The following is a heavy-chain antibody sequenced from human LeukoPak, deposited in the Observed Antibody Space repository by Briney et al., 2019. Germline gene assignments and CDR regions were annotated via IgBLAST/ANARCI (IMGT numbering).Heavy chain of an antibody. CDR2: ISWNSGSI. D-gene: IGHD2/OR15-2a*01. CDR3: AKGSDYYLPSNFDY. Sequence: PGGSLRLSCAASGFTFDDYAMHWVRQAPGKGLEWVSGISWNSGSIGYADSVKGRFTISRDNAKNSLYLQMNSLRAEDTALYYCAKGSDYYLPSNFDYWGQGTLVTVSS. V-gene: IGHV3-9*01. J-gene: IGHJ4*02. CDR1: GFTFDDYA.